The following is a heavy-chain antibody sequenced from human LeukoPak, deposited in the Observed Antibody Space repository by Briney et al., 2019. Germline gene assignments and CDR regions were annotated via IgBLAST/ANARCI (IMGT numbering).Heavy chain of an antibody. CDR2: IIPIFGTA. CDR1: GGTFSSYA. V-gene: IGHV1-69*13. J-gene: IGHJ6*02. D-gene: IGHD3-3*01. Sequence: SVKVSCKASGGTFSSYAISWVRQAPGQGLEWMGGIIPIFGTANYAQKLQGRVTITADESTSTAYMELSSLRSEDTAVYYCARDTRDITIFGVVIIYYGMDVWGQGTTVTVSS. CDR3: ARDTRDITIFGVVIIYYGMDV.